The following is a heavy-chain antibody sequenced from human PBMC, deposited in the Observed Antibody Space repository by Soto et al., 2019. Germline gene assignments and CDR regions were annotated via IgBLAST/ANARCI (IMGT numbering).Heavy chain of an antibody. D-gene: IGHD2-15*01. J-gene: IGHJ5*02. V-gene: IGHV1-46*03. CDR3: ARVTQDANKPYNWFDP. CDR2: INPSGGST. CDR1: GYTFTSYY. Sequence: GASVKVSCKASGYTFTSYYMHWVRQAPGQGLEWMGIINPSGGSTSYAQKFQGRVTMTRDTSTSTVYMELSSLRSEDTAVYYCARVTQDANKPYNWFDPWGQGTLVTVSS.